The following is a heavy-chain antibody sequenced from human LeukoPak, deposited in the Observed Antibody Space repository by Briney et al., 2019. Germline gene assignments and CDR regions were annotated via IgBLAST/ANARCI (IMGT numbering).Heavy chain of an antibody. CDR2: INSSSAGT. J-gene: IGHJ4*02. CDR1: GFTFSSYA. CDR3: AKDHGTMVRGVIDY. Sequence: HTGGSLRLSCAASGFTFSSYAMNSVRQAPGKGVEWVSIINSSSAGTYYADSVNDRFTISRDNSKNTLYLQMNRLRAEDPAVYYCAKDHGTMVRGVIDYWGQGTLVTVSS. D-gene: IGHD3-10*01. V-gene: IGHV3-23*01.